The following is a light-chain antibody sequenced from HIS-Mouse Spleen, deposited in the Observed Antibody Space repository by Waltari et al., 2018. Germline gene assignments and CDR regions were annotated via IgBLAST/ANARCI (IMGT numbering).Light chain of an antibody. CDR1: NIGVKS. V-gene: IGLV3-21*03. Sequence: SYVLTQPPSVSVAPGKTARITCGGTNIGVKSVTCYQQKPGQAPVLVVYDDSDRPSGIPERFSGSNSGNTATLTISRVEAGDEADYYCQVWDSSSDLHVVFGGGTKLTVL. J-gene: IGLJ2*01. CDR2: DDS. CDR3: QVWDSSSDLHVV.